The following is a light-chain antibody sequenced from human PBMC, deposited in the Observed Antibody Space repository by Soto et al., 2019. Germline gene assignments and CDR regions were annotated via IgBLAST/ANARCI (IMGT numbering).Light chain of an antibody. CDR2: EVS. V-gene: IGLV2-8*01. J-gene: IGLJ2*01. Sequence: QSALTQPPSASGSPGHSVTISCTGTSSDVGGYNYVSWYQQHPGKAPQLMIYEVSRRPSGVPDRFSGSKSGNTASLTVSGLQAEDEGDYYCSSYAGSNNLLFGGGTKLTVL. CDR3: SSYAGSNNLL. CDR1: SSDVGGYNY.